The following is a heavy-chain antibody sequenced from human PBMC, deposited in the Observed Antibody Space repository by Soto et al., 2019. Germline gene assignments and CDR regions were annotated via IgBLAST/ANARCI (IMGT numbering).Heavy chain of an antibody. CDR2: INPNSGGT. D-gene: IGHD2-2*02. Sequence: ASVKVSCKASGYTFSGYYIHWLRQAPGQGLEWMGWINPNSGGTNYAQKFQGRVTVTRDTPTSTAYMELSRLTSDDTAVYYCASSLTQGSSTITGCYTTPLYGMDVWGQGTTVTVSS. J-gene: IGHJ6*02. CDR1: GYTFSGYY. V-gene: IGHV1-2*02. CDR3: ASSLTQGSSTITGCYTTPLYGMDV.